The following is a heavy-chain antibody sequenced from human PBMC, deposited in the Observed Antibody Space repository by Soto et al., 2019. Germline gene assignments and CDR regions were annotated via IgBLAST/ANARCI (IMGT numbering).Heavy chain of an antibody. J-gene: IGHJ6*03. CDR3: ARVAEMGTVTKSYYSYLDV. V-gene: IGHV1-69*02. Sequence: QVQLVQSGAEVKKPGSSVKVSCKASGDTFSNHTISWVRQAPGPGPEWMGRIIPMLGEANYAKKFQGRVTITADKPRGTAYMGRGSLRSADTAVYYWARVAEMGTVTKSYYSYLDVWGKGTTVTVSS. D-gene: IGHD4-17*01. CDR2: IIPMLGEA. CDR1: GDTFSNHT.